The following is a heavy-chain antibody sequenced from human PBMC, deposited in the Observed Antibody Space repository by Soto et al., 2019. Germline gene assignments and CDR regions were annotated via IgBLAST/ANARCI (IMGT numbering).Heavy chain of an antibody. CDR3: ARSQGSSTSLEIYYYYYYGMDV. V-gene: IGHV1-69*01. Sequence: QVQLVQSGAEVKKPGSSVKVSCKAAGGTFSSYAISWVRQAPGQGLEWMGGLIPISGTANYAQKFQGRVTITADESTSTADMELSSLRSEDTAVYYCARSQGSSTSLEIYYYYYYGMDVWGQGTTVTVSS. CDR1: GGTFSSYA. J-gene: IGHJ6*02. CDR2: LIPISGTA. D-gene: IGHD2-2*01.